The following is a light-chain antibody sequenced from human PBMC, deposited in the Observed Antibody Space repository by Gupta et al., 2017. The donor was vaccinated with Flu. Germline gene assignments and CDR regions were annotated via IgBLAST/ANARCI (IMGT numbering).Light chain of an antibody. CDR3: QNGNSAPGT. V-gene: IGKV1-27*01. CDR1: HGINNH. J-gene: IGKJ1*01. Sequence: DIQMTQSPSSLSASVGDRVTITCRTSHGINNHLAWYQHKPGKAPKLLISAASTLKSGVPSRFSGGGSGTEFTLTISSRQPEDVATYYCQNGNSAPGTVGQGTKVEIK. CDR2: AAS.